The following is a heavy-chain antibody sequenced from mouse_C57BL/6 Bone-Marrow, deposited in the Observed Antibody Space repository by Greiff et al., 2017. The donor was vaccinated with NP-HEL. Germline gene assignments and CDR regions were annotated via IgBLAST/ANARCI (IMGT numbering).Heavy chain of an antibody. Sequence: VKLQQPGAELVKPGASVKLSCKASGYTFTSYWMQWVKQRPGQGLEWIGEIDPSDSYTNYNQKFKGKATLTVDTSSSTAYMQLSSLTSEDSAVYYCARPTVDYFDYWGQGTTLTVSS. CDR1: GYTFTSYW. J-gene: IGHJ2*01. D-gene: IGHD1-1*01. CDR2: IDPSDSYT. CDR3: ARPTVDYFDY. V-gene: IGHV1-50*01.